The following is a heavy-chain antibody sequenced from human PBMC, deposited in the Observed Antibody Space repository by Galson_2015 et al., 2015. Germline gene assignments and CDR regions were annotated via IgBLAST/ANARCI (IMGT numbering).Heavy chain of an antibody. CDR1: GYTFTSYG. V-gene: IGHV1-69*04. J-gene: IGHJ6*02. CDR2: IIPILGIA. Sequence: SVKVSCKASGYTFTSYGISWVRQAPGQGLEWMGRIIPILGIANYAQKFQGRVTITADKSTSTAYMELGSLRSEDTAVYYCARDGGKTYYYYGMDVWGQGTTVTVSS. D-gene: IGHD4-23*01. CDR3: ARDGGKTYYYYGMDV.